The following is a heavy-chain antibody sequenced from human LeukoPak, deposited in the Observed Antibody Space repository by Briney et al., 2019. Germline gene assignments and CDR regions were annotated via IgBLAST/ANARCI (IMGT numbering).Heavy chain of an antibody. D-gene: IGHD3-10*01. CDR1: GYTFTSYY. Sequence: ASVTVSCKASGYTFTSYYMHWVRQAPGQGLEWMGIINPSGGSTSYAQKFQGRVTMTRDTSTSTVYMELSSLRSEDTAVYYCARGDLYGSGSYYNYFDYWGQGTLVTVSS. CDR3: ARGDLYGSGSYYNYFDY. J-gene: IGHJ4*02. CDR2: INPSGGST. V-gene: IGHV1-46*01.